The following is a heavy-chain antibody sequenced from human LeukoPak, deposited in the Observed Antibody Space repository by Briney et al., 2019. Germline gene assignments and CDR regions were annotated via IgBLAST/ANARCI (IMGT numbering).Heavy chain of an antibody. Sequence: PGGSLRLSCAASGFTFSIYDMRWVRQATGKGRECVSAIGTAGDTYYPGSVKGRFTISRENAKNSLYLQMNSLRAGDTAVYYCAREGPYSSGLSGAFDIWGQGTMVTVSS. J-gene: IGHJ3*02. D-gene: IGHD6-19*01. CDR2: IGTAGDT. V-gene: IGHV3-13*01. CDR3: AREGPYSSGLSGAFDI. CDR1: GFTFSIYD.